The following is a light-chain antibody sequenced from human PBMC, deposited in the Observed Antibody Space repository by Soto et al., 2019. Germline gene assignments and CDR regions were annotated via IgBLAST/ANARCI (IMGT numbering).Light chain of an antibody. CDR3: CSYAGSSTHVV. Sequence: QSALTQPASVSGSPGQSITISCTGTSSDVGSYNLVSWYQQHPGKAPKLMIYEVSKRPSGVSNRFSGSKSGNTASLTISGLQAEDEADYYCCSYAGSSTHVVFGGGTNHRP. V-gene: IGLV2-23*02. CDR1: SSDVGSYNL. CDR2: EVS. J-gene: IGLJ2*01.